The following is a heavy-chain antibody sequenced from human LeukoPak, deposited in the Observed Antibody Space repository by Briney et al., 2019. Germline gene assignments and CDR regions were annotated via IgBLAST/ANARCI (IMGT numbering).Heavy chain of an antibody. CDR2: ISSRSSYI. J-gene: IGHJ6*03. Sequence: KTGGSLRLSCAASGFTFSSYAMYWVRQAPGKGLEWVSSISSRSSYIYYADSVKGRFTISRDNAKNSLYLQMNSLRAEDTAVYYCARDHQVLWFGESPLNYYYYMDVWGKGTTVTVSS. CDR3: ARDHQVLWFGESPLNYYYYMDV. D-gene: IGHD3-10*01. V-gene: IGHV3-21*01. CDR1: GFTFSSYA.